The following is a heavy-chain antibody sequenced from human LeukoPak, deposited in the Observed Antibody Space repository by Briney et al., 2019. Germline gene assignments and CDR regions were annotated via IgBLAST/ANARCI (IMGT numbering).Heavy chain of an antibody. Sequence: SETLSLTCTVSGDSIRRGFYWGWIRQPPGKGLEWIGSMFHSGSTYLNPSLRSRISISVDTSKNQFYLTLSSVSAADTAMYYCARGAARPSFAYWGQGSLVTLSS. V-gene: IGHV4-38-2*02. D-gene: IGHD6-6*01. J-gene: IGHJ4*02. CDR1: GDSIRRGFY. CDR2: MFHSGST. CDR3: ARGAARPSFAY.